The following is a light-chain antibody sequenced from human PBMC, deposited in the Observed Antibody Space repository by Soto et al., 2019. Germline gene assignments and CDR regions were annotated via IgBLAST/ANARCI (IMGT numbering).Light chain of an antibody. CDR2: DAS. CDR1: QSVSSY. J-gene: IGKJ4*01. V-gene: IGKV3-11*01. CDR3: QQRSNWPST. Sequence: EIVLTQSPATLSLSPGERAALSCRASQSVSSYLAWYPQKPGQAPRLLIYDASKRATGIPARFSGSGSGTDFTLTIISLDPEDFAVYFCQQRSNWPSTFGGGTKVVI.